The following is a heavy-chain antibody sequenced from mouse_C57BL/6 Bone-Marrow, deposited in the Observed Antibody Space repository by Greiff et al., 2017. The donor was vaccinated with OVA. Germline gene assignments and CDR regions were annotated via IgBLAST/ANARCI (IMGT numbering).Heavy chain of an antibody. CDR3: ARYKGRVAVDYFDY. Sequence: EVKVVESGGGLVQPGDSLSLSCAASGFTFTNYYMSWVRQPPGKALEWLAFIRNKPNGSTTEYSASVKGRFTISRDNSQRILYLQMNALRAEDSATYYCARYKGRVAVDYFDYWGQGTALTVSS. J-gene: IGHJ2*01. CDR1: GFTFTNYY. CDR2: IRNKPNGSTT. V-gene: IGHV7-3*01. D-gene: IGHD1-1*01.